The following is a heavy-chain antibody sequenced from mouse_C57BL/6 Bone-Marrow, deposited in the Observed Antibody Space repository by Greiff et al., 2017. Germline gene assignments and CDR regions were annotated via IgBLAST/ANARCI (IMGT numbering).Heavy chain of an antibody. V-gene: IGHV1-54*01. CDR1: GYAFTNYL. Sequence: VQLQESGAELVRPGTSVKVSCKASGYAFTNYLIEWVKQRPGQGLEWIGVINPGCGGTNYNEKFKGKATLTADKSSSTAYMQLSSLTSEDSAVYFCARNSYYAMDYWGQGTSVTVSS. CDR2: INPGCGGT. J-gene: IGHJ4*01. CDR3: ARNSYYAMDY.